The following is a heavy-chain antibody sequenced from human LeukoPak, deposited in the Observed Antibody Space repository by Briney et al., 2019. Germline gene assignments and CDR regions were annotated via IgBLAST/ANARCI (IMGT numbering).Heavy chain of an antibody. Sequence: ASVKVSCKASGGTFISYAISWVRQAPGQGLEWMGRIIPIFGTANYAQKFQGRVTITADKSTSTAYMELSSLRSEDTAVYYCARGSMVRGVIITMGWFDPWGQGTLVTVSS. CDR1: GGTFISYA. D-gene: IGHD3-10*01. V-gene: IGHV1-69*06. J-gene: IGHJ5*02. CDR3: ARGSMVRGVIITMGWFDP. CDR2: IIPIFGTA.